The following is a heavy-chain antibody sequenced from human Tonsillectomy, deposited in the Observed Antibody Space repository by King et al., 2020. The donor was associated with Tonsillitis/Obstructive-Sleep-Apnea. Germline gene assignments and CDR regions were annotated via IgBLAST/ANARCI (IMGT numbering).Heavy chain of an antibody. CDR2: IYHSGST. CDR1: GGPISSSNW. J-gene: IGHJ5*02. Sequence: QLQESGPGLVKPSGTLSLTCAVSGGPISSSNWWGWVRQPPGKGLGWIGEIYHSGSTNYNPSLKTRATITVDTSKTQFSLKLSSVTAAETAVYYCARDQRDYGDLINWFDPWGQGTLVTVSS. V-gene: IGHV4-4*02. D-gene: IGHD4-17*01. CDR3: ARDQRDYGDLINWFDP.